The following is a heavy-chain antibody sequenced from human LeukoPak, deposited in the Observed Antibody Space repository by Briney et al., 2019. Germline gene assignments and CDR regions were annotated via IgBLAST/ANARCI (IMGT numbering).Heavy chain of an antibody. V-gene: IGHV3-30-3*01. D-gene: IGHD3-22*01. J-gene: IGHJ3*02. CDR1: GFTFSSYA. CDR2: ISYDGSNK. Sequence: GRSLRLSCAASGFTFSSYAMHWVRQAPGKGLEWVAVISYDGSNKYYADSVKGRFTISRGNSKNTLYLQMNSLRAEDTAVYYCASPRHSSGYLDAFDIWGQGTMVTVSS. CDR3: ASPRHSSGYLDAFDI.